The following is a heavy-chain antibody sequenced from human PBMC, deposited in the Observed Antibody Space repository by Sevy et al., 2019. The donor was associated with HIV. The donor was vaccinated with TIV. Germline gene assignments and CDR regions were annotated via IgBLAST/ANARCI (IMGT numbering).Heavy chain of an antibody. CDR3: ARSSQGGYSYGYGAFDI. V-gene: IGHV4-31*03. D-gene: IGHD5-18*01. CDR1: GGSISSGGYY. J-gene: IGHJ3*02. Sequence: SETLSLTCTFSGGSISSGGYYWSWIRQHPGKGLEWIGYIYYSGSTYYNPSLKSRVTISVDTSKNQFSLKLSSVTAADTAVYYCARSSQGGYSYGYGAFDIWGQGTMVTVSS. CDR2: IYYSGST.